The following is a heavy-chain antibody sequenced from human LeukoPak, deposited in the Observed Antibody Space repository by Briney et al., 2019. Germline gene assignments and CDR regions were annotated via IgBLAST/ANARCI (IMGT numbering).Heavy chain of an antibody. V-gene: IGHV1-8*01. CDR3: ARGRGYDSSGQYYFDY. Sequence: ASVKVSCKASGHTFTSYDINWVRQATGQGLEWMGWMNPNSGNTGYAQKFQGRVTMTRNTSISTAYMELSSLRSEDTAVYYCARGRGYDSSGQYYFDYWGQGTLVTVSS. CDR1: GHTFTSYD. J-gene: IGHJ4*02. CDR2: MNPNSGNT. D-gene: IGHD3-22*01.